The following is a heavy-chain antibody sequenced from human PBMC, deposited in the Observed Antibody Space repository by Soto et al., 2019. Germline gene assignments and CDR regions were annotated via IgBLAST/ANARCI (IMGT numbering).Heavy chain of an antibody. D-gene: IGHD3-10*01. CDR3: ARDRVRYYYGSGSYYDGMDV. Sequence: ASVKVSCKASGYTFTSYAMHWVRQAPGQRLEWMGWINAGNGNTKYSQKFQGRVTITRDTSESTAYMELSSLRSEDTAVYYCARDRVRYYYGSGSYYDGMDVWGQRTTVTGSS. J-gene: IGHJ6*02. CDR1: GYTFTSYA. CDR2: INAGNGNT. V-gene: IGHV1-3*01.